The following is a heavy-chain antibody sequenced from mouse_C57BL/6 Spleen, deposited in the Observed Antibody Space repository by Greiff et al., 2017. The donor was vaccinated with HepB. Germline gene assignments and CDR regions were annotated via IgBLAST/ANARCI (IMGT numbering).Heavy chain of an antibody. V-gene: IGHV5-6*01. D-gene: IGHD1-1*01. CDR3: ARHDYGSTRDAMDY. CDR1: GFTFSSYG. Sequence: EVMLVESGGDLVKPGGSLKLSCAASGFTFSSYGMSWVRLTPDKRLEWVATISSGGSYTYYPDSVKGRFTISRDNAKNTLYLQMSSLKSEDTAMYYCARHDYGSTRDAMDYWGQGTSVTVSS. CDR2: ISSGGSYT. J-gene: IGHJ4*01.